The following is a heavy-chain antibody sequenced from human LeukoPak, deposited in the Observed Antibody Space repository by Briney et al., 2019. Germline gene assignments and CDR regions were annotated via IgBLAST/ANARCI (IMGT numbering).Heavy chain of an antibody. D-gene: IGHD3-22*01. V-gene: IGHV4-39*01. CDR3: VGGVGYYYDSSGYYPFDY. CDR2: TYYSGST. CDR1: GGSISSSSYY. J-gene: IGHJ4*02. Sequence: PSETLSLTCTVSGGSISSSSYYWCWIRQPPGKGLEWIGSTYYSGSTYYNPSLKSRVTISVDTSKNQFSLKLSSVTAADTAVYYCVGGVGYYYDSSGYYPFDYWGQGTLVTVSS.